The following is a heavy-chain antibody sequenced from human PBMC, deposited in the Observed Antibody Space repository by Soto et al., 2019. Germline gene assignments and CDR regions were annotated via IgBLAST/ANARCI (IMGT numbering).Heavy chain of an antibody. V-gene: IGHV3-23*01. CDR3: ARDRQPDGLWTFAY. J-gene: IGHJ4*02. CDR2: IFSGGVTT. D-gene: IGHD1-1*01. CDR1: GFTVSTYT. Sequence: GGSLRLSCSASGFTVSTYTMGWVRLAPGKGLEWVSTIFSGGVTTKYADSVTGRFSISRDNSKNILYLQMNSLGVDDTAVYYCARDRQPDGLWTFAYWGRGILVTVSS.